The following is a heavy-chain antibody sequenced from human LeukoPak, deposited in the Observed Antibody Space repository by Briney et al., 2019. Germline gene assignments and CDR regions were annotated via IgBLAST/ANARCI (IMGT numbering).Heavy chain of an antibody. CDR1: GVSISSGGYY. Sequence: SETLSLTCTVSGVSISSGGYYWSWIRQHPGKGLEWIGYIYYSGSTYYNPSLKSRVTISVDTSKNQFSPKLSSVTAADTAVYYCARGYSSSWYDLWDYWGQGTLVTVSS. CDR3: ARGYSSSWYDLWDY. J-gene: IGHJ4*02. D-gene: IGHD6-13*01. CDR2: IYYSGST. V-gene: IGHV4-31*03.